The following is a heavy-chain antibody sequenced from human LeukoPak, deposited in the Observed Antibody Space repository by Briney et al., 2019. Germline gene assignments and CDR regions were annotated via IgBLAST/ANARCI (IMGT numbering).Heavy chain of an antibody. V-gene: IGHV4-4*02. Sequence: SETLSLTCAVSGGSISSSNWWSWVRQPPGKGLEWIGEIYHSGSTNYNPSLKSRVTISVDTSKNQFSLKLSSVTAADTAVYYCARDFGLWFGELRAGYFDYWGQGTLVTVSS. CDR3: ARDFGLWFGELRAGYFDY. CDR1: GGSISSSNW. CDR2: IYHSGST. D-gene: IGHD3-10*01. J-gene: IGHJ4*02.